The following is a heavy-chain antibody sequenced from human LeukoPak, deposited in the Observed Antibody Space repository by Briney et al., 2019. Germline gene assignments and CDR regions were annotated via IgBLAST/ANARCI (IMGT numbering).Heavy chain of an antibody. CDR1: GFTFSSYS. J-gene: IGHJ4*02. V-gene: IGHV3-21*01. CDR3: AREFYFDY. Sequence: GGSLRLSCAASGFTFSSYSMNWVRQAPGKGLEWVSSISSSSVYKYYADSVKGRFTISRDNAKNSLYLQMNSLRAEDTAVYYCAREFYFDYRGQGTLVTVSS. CDR2: ISSSSVYK.